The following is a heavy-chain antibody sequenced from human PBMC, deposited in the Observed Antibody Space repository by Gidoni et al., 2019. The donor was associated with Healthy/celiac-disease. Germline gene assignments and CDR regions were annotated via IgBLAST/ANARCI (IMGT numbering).Heavy chain of an antibody. CDR3: ARQNFSGWYGNYYYYMDV. J-gene: IGHJ6*03. V-gene: IGHV4-59*08. CDR2: FSYRGST. D-gene: IGHD6-19*01. Sequence: QVQLQESGPGLVKPSETLSLTCPVSGGSISSYYWSWIRQPPGKGLEWIGYFSYRGSTNHNPSRKGRVTISVDTSKNQFSLKLSSVTAADTAVYYCARQNFSGWYGNYYYYMDVWGKGTTVTVSS. CDR1: GGSISSYY.